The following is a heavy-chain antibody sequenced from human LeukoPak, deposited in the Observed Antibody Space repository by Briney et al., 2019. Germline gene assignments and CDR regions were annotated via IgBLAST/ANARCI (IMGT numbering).Heavy chain of an antibody. CDR1: GFTFSSYS. Sequence: EGSLRLSCAASGFTFSSYSMNWVRQAPGKGLEWVSYISSSSSTIYYADSVKGRFTISRDNAKNSLYLQMNSLRAEDTAVYYCARGWGYSSSWYEPWGQGTLVTASS. J-gene: IGHJ5*02. D-gene: IGHD6-13*01. CDR3: ARGWGYSSSWYEP. CDR2: ISSSSSTI. V-gene: IGHV3-48*01.